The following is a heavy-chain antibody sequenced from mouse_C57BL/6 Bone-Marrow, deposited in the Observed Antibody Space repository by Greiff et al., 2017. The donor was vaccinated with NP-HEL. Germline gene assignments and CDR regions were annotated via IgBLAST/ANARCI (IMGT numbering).Heavy chain of an antibody. J-gene: IGHJ4*01. V-gene: IGHV7-1*01. CDR1: GFTFSDFY. Sequence: EVKLVESGGGLVQSGRSLRLSCATSGFTFSDFYMEWVRQAPGKGLEWIAASRNKANDYTTEYSASVKGRFIVSRDTSQSILYLQMNALRAEDTAVYSGASDSYYDGSSYRAMDYWGQGTSVTVSS. D-gene: IGHD1-1*01. CDR2: SRNKANDYTT. CDR3: ASDSYYDGSSYRAMDY.